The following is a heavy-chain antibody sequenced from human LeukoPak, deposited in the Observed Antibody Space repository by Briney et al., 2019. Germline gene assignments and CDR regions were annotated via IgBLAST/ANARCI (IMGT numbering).Heavy chain of an antibody. D-gene: IGHD3-10*01. V-gene: IGHV5-51*01. CDR2: IYPGDSDT. CDR3: ARRWGSGSFDS. Sequence: GESLKISCEASEYNFSDYWIGCVRQIPGKGLEWRGIIYPGDSDTKYSPSFQGQVTISADKSISTAYLQWSSLKASDTAIYYCARRWGSGSFDSWGRGTLVTVSS. CDR1: EYNFSDYW. J-gene: IGHJ4*02.